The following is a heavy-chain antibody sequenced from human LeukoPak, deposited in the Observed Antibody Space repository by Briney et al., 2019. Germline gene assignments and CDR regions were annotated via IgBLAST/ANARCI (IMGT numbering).Heavy chain of an antibody. Sequence: ASVKVSCKASGYTFTNYYMHWVRQAPGQGLEWMGWINPNSGGTNYAQKFQGRVTMTRDTSISTAYMELSRLRSDDTAVYYCARAYPYDTEFDYWGQGTLVTVSS. J-gene: IGHJ4*02. CDR1: GYTFTNYY. V-gene: IGHV1-2*02. CDR2: INPNSGGT. CDR3: ARAYPYDTEFDY. D-gene: IGHD3-3*01.